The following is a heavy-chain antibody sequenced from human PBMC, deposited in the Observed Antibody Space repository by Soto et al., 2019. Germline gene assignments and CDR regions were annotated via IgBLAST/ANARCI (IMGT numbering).Heavy chain of an antibody. J-gene: IGHJ6*02. V-gene: IGHV4-4*02. Sequence: SETLSLTCAVSGDSISRSYWWSWVRQLPGKGLEWIGEIYHSGSTIYNPSLQSRVTLSVDTSKNQFSLKLSSVTAADTAVYYCAREGYSSSWYYYYAMDVWGQGTTVTVSS. CDR3: AREGYSSSWYYYYAMDV. CDR1: GDSISRSYW. D-gene: IGHD6-13*01. CDR2: IYHSGST.